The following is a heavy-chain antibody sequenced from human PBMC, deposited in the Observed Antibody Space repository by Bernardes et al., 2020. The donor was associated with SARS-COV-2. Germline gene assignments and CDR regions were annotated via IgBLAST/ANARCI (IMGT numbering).Heavy chain of an antibody. V-gene: IGHV2-5*02. CDR1: GFSLSTSGVG. J-gene: IGHJ5*02. D-gene: IGHD2-21*01. CDR3: AHSTYCGGDCYDGWFDP. CDR2: IYWDDDK. Sequence: SGPTLVKPTQTLTLTCTFSGFSLSTSGVGVGWIRQPPGKALEWLALIYWDDDKRYSPSLKSRLTITKDTSKNQVVLTMTNMDPVDTATYYCAHSTYCGGDCYDGWFDPWGQGTLVTVSS.